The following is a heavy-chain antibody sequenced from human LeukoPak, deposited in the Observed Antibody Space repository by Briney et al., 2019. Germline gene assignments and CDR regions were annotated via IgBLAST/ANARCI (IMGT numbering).Heavy chain of an antibody. J-gene: IGHJ3*02. D-gene: IGHD3-22*01. CDR1: GFTVSSNY. CDR2: SSGSGGST. CDR3: ARDHHRRLYDSQARDTFDI. V-gene: IGHV3-23*01. Sequence: GGSLRLSCAASGFTVSSNYMSWVRQAPGKGLEWVSASSGSGGSTYYADSVKGRFTISRDNAKNSLYLQMNSLRAEDTAVYYCARDHHRRLYDSQARDTFDIWGQGTLVTVSS.